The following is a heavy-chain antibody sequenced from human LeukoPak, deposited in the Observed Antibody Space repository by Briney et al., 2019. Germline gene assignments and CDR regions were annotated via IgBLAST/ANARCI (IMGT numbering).Heavy chain of an antibody. CDR2: IYYSGST. V-gene: IGHV4-39*07. J-gene: IGHJ6*03. CDR1: GGSISSSSYY. CDR3: ARAQYYYYYMDV. Sequence: SETLSLTCTVSGGSISSSSYYWGWIRQPPGKGLEWIGSIYYSGSTNYNPSLKSRVTILVDTSKNQFSLKLSSVTAADTAVYFCARAQYYYYYMDVWGKGTTVTISS.